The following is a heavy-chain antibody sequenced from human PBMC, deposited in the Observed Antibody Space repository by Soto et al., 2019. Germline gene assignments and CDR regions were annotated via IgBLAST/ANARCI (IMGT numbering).Heavy chain of an antibody. J-gene: IGHJ4*02. CDR1: GFTFSSHG. V-gene: IGHV3-33*01. D-gene: IGHD3-9*01. CDR3: ARSPSGGTIFWPGDY. Sequence: QVQLVESGGGVVQPGTSLRLSCVASGFTFSSHGMHWFRQAPGRGLEWVAVIWFDGSNQYYGDSVKGRFTISRDNSRSTLYLHMNSVRAADSAVYYCARSPSGGTIFWPGDYWGQGTLVTVSS. CDR2: IWFDGSNQ.